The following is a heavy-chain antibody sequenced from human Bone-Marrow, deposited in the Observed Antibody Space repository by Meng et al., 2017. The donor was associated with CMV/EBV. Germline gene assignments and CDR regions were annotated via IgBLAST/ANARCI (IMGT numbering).Heavy chain of an antibody. CDR2: IYSGGSST. CDR3: AKDLGDYDYDY. J-gene: IGHJ4*02. CDR1: GFTFSSYA. V-gene: IGHV3-23*03. Sequence: GESLKISCAASGFTFSSYAMSWVRQAPGKGLEWVSVIYSGGSSTYYADSVKGRFTISRDNSKNTLYLQMNSLRAEDTAVYYCAKDLGDYDYDYWGQGTLVTVSS. D-gene: IGHD5-12*01.